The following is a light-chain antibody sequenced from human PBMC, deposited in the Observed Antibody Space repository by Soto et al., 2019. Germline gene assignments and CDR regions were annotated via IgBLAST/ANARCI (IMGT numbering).Light chain of an antibody. J-gene: IGKJ4*01. CDR1: QSISNF. CDR3: QQYYNSVLT. V-gene: IGKV1-39*01. Sequence: DIQMTQSPSSLSASLGDRVTITCRASQSISNFLNWVQHKPGNAPKVLISAASTLQSGVPPRFSGSESGTDFTLTIRSLQPEDSASYYCQQYYNSVLTFGGGTKVEIK. CDR2: AAS.